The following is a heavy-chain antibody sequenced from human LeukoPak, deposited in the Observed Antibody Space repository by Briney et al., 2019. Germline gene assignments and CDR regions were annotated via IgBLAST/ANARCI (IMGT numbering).Heavy chain of an antibody. CDR1: GFTFSSSW. V-gene: IGHV3-7*01. J-gene: IGHJ4*02. CDR3: ARDTDGNPDH. Sequence: PGGSLRLSCAASGFTFSSSWMAWVRQAPGKGLEWVANIKHDGSTKHSVDSVTGRFTISRDNAKNSLYLQMNSLRAEDTAVYYCARDTDGNPDHWGQGTLVTVSS. CDR2: IKHDGSTK. D-gene: IGHD2-8*01.